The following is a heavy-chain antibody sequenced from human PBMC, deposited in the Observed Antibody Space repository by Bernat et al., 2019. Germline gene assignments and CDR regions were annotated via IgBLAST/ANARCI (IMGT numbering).Heavy chain of an antibody. CDR2: IGGSDGNT. CDR3: SRPGGSYVFRGFDS. D-gene: IGHD1-26*01. Sequence: EVQLLESGGGLVQPGGSLRLSCAASGFTFSNYAMSWVRQAPGEGLEWVSAIGGSDGNTYYADSVKGRFTISRDNSKNILYLQMNSLRAEDTAVYSCSRPGGSYVFRGFDSWGQGTLVTVSS. CDR1: GFTFSNYA. V-gene: IGHV3-23*01. J-gene: IGHJ4*02.